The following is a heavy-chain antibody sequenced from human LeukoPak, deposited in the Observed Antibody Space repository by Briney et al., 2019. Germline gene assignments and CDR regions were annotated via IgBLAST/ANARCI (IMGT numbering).Heavy chain of an antibody. CDR3: ARTSIVGSIYFDY. D-gene: IGHD1-26*01. CDR2: IHSGGHI. J-gene: IGHJ4*02. Sequence: GGSLRLSCAASGFTVSSDYMSWVRQAPGKGLEWVSVIHSGGHIYYADFVKGRFTISRDDSKNTLYLQMNSLRAEDTAVYYCARTSIVGSIYFDYWGQGTLVTVSS. V-gene: IGHV3-53*01. CDR1: GFTVSSDY.